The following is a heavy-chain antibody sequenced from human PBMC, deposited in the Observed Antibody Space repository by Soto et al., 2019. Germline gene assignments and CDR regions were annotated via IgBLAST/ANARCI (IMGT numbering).Heavy chain of an antibody. CDR2: IYYSGST. V-gene: IGHV4-31*03. CDR3: ARDLGYYDSSGSNWFDP. D-gene: IGHD3-22*01. Sequence: PSETLSLTCTVSGGSISSGGYYWSWIRQHPGKGLEWIGYIYYSGSTFYNPSLKSRVTISVDTSKNQFSLKLSSVTAADTAVYYCARDLGYYDSSGSNWFDPWGQGTLVTVSS. J-gene: IGHJ5*02. CDR1: GGSISSGGYY.